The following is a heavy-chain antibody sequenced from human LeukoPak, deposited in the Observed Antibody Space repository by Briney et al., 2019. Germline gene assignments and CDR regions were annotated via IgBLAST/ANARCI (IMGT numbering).Heavy chain of an antibody. D-gene: IGHD6-19*01. CDR3: AKVGRSSGWNYYYYGIDV. V-gene: IGHV3-30*18. J-gene: IGHJ6*02. CDR2: ISYDGRNK. Sequence: GGPVRLSCAASGFTHSLFGVYWVRQARGKGLVGVTVISYDGRNKYYADSVKGRFSISRDDSENTLYLEMNSLRPEDTAVYYCAKVGRSSGWNYYYYGIDVWGQGTTLTVSS. CDR1: GFTHSLFG.